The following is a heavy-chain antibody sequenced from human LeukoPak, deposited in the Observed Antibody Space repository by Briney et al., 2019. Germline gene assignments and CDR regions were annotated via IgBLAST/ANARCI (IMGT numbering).Heavy chain of an antibody. CDR1: GGSFSGYY. CDR3: ARVGYYDSSGYYFLSDYNWFDP. D-gene: IGHD3-22*01. J-gene: IGHJ5*02. Sequence: PSETLSLTCAVYGGSFSGYYWSWIRQPPGKGLEWIGEINHSGSTNYNPSLKSRVTISVDTSKNQFSLKLSSVTAADTAVYYCARVGYYDSSGYYFLSDYNWFDPWGQGTLVTVSS. CDR2: INHSGST. V-gene: IGHV4-34*01.